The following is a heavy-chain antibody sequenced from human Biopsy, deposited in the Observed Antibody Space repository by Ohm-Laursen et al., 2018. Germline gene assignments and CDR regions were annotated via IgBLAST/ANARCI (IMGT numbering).Heavy chain of an antibody. CDR1: GDSISIYY. CDR2: FYYSGTT. D-gene: IGHD3-3*01. J-gene: IGHJ4*02. CDR3: ARASIKTSGVLIPEAYYFDS. V-gene: IGHV4-59*01. Sequence: PPGTLSLTCTVSGDSISIYYWSWIRPAPGKGLEWIGNFYYSGTTNYNPSLKSRITMSLDRSKSQVSLRMNFVAAADTAVYYCARASIKTSGVLIPEAYYFDSWGQGTLVTVSS.